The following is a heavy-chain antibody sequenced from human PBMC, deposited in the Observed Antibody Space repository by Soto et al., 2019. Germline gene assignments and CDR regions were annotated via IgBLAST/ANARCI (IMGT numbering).Heavy chain of an antibody. J-gene: IGHJ5*02. CDR1: GGSISGGGYY. Sequence: SDPLTLTCTVSGGSISGGGYYWSWIRQRPGKGLEWIGYIDYSGSTYYNPSHTSRVTISVDTSKNQFSLKMSSVTAADTAVYYCARDDYDVWSGEEGFDPWGQGTLVTVSS. CDR3: ARDDYDVWSGEEGFDP. CDR2: IDYSGST. D-gene: IGHD3-3*01. V-gene: IGHV4-31*03.